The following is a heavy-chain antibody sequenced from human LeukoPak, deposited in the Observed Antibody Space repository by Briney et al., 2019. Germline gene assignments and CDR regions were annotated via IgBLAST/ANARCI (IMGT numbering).Heavy chain of an antibody. CDR2: INHSGST. J-gene: IGHJ4*02. CDR1: GGSFSGYY. V-gene: IGHV4-34*01. Sequence: SETLSLTCAVYGGSFSGYYWSWIRQPPGKGLGWIGEINHSGSTNYNPSLKSRVTISVDTSKNQFSLKLSSVTAADTAVYYCARGLRNLRIAARGLASTPPFGYWGQGTLVTVSS. CDR3: ARGLRNLRIAARGLASTPPFGY. D-gene: IGHD6-6*01.